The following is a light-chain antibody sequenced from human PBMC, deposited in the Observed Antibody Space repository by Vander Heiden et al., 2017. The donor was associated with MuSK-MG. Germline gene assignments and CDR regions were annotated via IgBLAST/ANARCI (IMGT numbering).Light chain of an antibody. CDR3: AAWDDSLNGPV. Sequence: QSVLTQPPSASGTPGQRVSISCSGSSSNIGSKTVNWYQQLPGPAPKLLIYNNNQRPSGVPARFSGSKSGTSASLATSGLQSEDAADYYCAAWDDSLNGPVFGGGTTLTVL. CDR1: SSNIGSKT. V-gene: IGLV1-44*01. CDR2: NNN. J-gene: IGLJ3*02.